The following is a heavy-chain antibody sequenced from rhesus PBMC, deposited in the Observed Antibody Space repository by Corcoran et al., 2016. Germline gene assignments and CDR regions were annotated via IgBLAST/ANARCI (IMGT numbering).Heavy chain of an antibody. V-gene: IGHV2-174*01. CDR3: ARDQQDYYSGSYYYFDY. CDR2: IYWDDDK. D-gene: IGHD3-16*01. J-gene: IGHJ4*01. Sequence: QVTLKESGPALVKPTQTLTLNCTFSGFSLTTSGMGVGWIRQPPGKALEWLALIYWDDDKGYSTSLKSRLTISKDTSKNQIVLTMTNMDPVDTATYYCARDQQDYYSGSYYYFDYWGQGVLVTVSS. CDR1: GFSLTTSGMG.